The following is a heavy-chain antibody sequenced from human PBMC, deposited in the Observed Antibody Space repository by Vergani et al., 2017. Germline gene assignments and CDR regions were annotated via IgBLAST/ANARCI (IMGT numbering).Heavy chain of an antibody. CDR1: GFTFSDYY. CDR3: ARDMFEYSSSPDHYWYFDL. V-gene: IGHV3-11*01. Sequence: QVQLVESGGGLVKPGGSLRLSCAASGFTFSDYYMSWIRQAPGKGLEWVSYISSSGSTIYYADSVKGRFTISRDNAKNSLYLQMNSMRAEDTAVYYCARDMFEYSSSPDHYWYFDLWGRGTLVTVSS. J-gene: IGHJ2*01. D-gene: IGHD6-6*01. CDR2: ISSSGSTI.